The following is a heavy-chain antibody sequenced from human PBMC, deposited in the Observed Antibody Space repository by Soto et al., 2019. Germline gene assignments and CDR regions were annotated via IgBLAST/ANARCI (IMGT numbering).Heavy chain of an antibody. CDR1: GFTFSNYA. Sequence: EVQLLESGGGLVQPGGSLRLSCAASGFTFSNYAMSWVRQAPGKGLEWVSAISGSGTSTYYADSVKGRFTIPRDNSKNTLYLQMNSLRAEATAVYYCAKVFGTDDAFDMWGQGTMVTVSS. CDR3: AKVFGTDDAFDM. J-gene: IGHJ3*02. V-gene: IGHV3-23*01. D-gene: IGHD1-1*01. CDR2: ISGSGTST.